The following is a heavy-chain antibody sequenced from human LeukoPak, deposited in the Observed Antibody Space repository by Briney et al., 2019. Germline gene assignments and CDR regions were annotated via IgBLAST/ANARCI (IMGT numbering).Heavy chain of an antibody. D-gene: IGHD1-26*01. CDR3: ASTYSGSYLYYYYGMDV. CDR1: GGTFSSYA. V-gene: IGHV1-69*13. CDR2: IIPIFGTA. J-gene: IGHJ6*02. Sequence: GASVKVSCKASGGTFSSYAIGWVRQAPGQGLEWMGGIIPIFGTANYAQKFQGRVTITADESTSTAYMELSSLRSEDTAVYYCASTYSGSYLYYYYGMDVWGQGTTVTVSS.